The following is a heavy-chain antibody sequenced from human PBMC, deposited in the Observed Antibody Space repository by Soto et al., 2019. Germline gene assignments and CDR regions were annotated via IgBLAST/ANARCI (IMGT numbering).Heavy chain of an antibody. CDR2: IGGSDNRT. Sequence: EVQLLESGGGLVQPGGSLRLSCAASGFTFSSYAMSWVRQAPGKGLEWVSAIGGSDNRTYYADSVKGRFTISRDNSKNRLYLEKRGLSSGDRAVYYCDAMGVWGQGTTVTVSS. CDR1: GFTFSSYA. V-gene: IGHV3-23*01. CDR3: DAMGV. J-gene: IGHJ6*02.